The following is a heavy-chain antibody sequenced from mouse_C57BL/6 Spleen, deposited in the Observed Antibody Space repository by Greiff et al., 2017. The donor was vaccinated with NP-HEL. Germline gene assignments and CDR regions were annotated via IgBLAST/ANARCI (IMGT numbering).Heavy chain of an antibody. CDR2: INPNNGGT. Sequence: EVQLQQSGPELVKPGASVKISCKASGYTFTDYYMSWVKQSHGKSLEWIGDINPNNGGTSYNQKFKGKATLTVDKSSSTAYMELRSLTSEDSAVYYCALDSSGSFAYWGQGTLVTVSA. J-gene: IGHJ3*01. CDR1: GYTFTDYY. D-gene: IGHD3-2*02. V-gene: IGHV1-26*01. CDR3: ALDSSGSFAY.